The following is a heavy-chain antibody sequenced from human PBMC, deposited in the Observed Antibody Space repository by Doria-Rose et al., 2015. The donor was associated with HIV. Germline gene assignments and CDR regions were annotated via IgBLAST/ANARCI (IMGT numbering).Heavy chain of an antibody. V-gene: IGHV2-26*01. CDR3: ARIKSSRWYHKYYFDF. J-gene: IGHJ4*02. Sequence: TLKESGPVLVKPTVTLTLTCTVSGVSLSSPGMGVSWIRQPPGKALEWLANIFSDDERSYKTSLKSRLTSSRGTSKSQLFLTMTDMDPVDTATYYCARIKSSRWYHKYYFDFWGQGTLVIVSA. CDR2: IFSDDER. D-gene: IGHD6-13*01. CDR1: GVSLSSPGMG.